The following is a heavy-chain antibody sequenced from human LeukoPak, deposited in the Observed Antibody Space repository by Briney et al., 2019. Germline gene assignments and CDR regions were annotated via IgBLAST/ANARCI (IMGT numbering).Heavy chain of an antibody. CDR3: ARDLAGDFWSGLDY. V-gene: IGHV3-23*01. CDR2: ISVSGGSI. CDR1: GFTFSSYA. Sequence: GGSLRLSCAASGFTFSSYAMSWVRQAPWKGLEWVSAISVSGGSIYYADSVKGRFTISRDNSKNTLYLQMNSLRAEDTAVYYCARDLAGDFWSGLDYWGQGTLVTVSS. D-gene: IGHD3-3*01. J-gene: IGHJ4*02.